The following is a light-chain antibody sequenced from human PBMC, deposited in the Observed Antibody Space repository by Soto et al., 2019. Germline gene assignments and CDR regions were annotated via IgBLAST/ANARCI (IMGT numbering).Light chain of an antibody. CDR2: GAS. V-gene: IGKV3-20*01. CDR1: QSVSSSY. Sequence: EIVLTQSPGTLSLSPGERATLSCRASQSVSSSYLAWYQQKPGQAPRLLIYGASSRATGIPDRFSGSGSGRDFYLTISRMEPEDFAAYYCQQYGSSPPITFGQGTRLEIK. CDR3: QQYGSSPPIT. J-gene: IGKJ5*01.